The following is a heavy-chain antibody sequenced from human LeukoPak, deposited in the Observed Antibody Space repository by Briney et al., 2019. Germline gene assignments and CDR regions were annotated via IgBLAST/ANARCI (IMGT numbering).Heavy chain of an antibody. V-gene: IGHV5-51*01. Sequence: GESLKISCKGSGYSFISYWIGWVRQMPGKGLEWMGIIYPADSDTRYSPSFQGQVTISADKSINTAYLQWSSLKASDTAMYYCTRFWGYSSGWPHSDYWGQGTLVTVSS. CDR1: GYSFISYW. D-gene: IGHD6-19*01. CDR3: TRFWGYSSGWPHSDY. CDR2: IYPADSDT. J-gene: IGHJ4*02.